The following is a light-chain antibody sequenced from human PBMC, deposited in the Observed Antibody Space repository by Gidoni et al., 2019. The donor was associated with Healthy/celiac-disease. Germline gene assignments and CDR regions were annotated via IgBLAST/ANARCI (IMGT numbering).Light chain of an antibody. Sequence: DIQITQSPSTLSASVGDRVTITCRARQSISSWLAWYQQKPGKAPKLLIYKASSLESGVTSRFSGSGSGTEFTLTISSLQPDDFATYYGQQYNSYSSLTFGGGTKVEIK. CDR1: QSISSW. V-gene: IGKV1-5*03. CDR3: QQYNSYSSLT. CDR2: KAS. J-gene: IGKJ4*01.